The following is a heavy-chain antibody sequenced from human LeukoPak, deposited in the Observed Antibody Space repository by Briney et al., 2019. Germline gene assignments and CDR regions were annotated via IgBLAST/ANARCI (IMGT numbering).Heavy chain of an antibody. J-gene: IGHJ5*02. Sequence: GGSLRLSCAASGFTFSNAWMSWVRQAPGKGLEWVGRIKSKTDGGTTDYAAPVKGRFTISRDDSKNTLYLQMNSLKTEDTAVYYCTTVNLFGTWMRNWFDPWGQGTLVTVSS. CDR3: TTVNLFGTWMRNWFDP. D-gene: IGHD1-1*01. CDR2: IKSKTDGGTT. CDR1: GFTFSNAW. V-gene: IGHV3-15*01.